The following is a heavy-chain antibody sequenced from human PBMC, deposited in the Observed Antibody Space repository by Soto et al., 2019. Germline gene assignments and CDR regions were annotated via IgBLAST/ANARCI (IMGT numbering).Heavy chain of an antibody. V-gene: IGHV3-73*01. CDR1: GFTFGASA. J-gene: IGHJ5*02. Sequence: GGSLRLSCAASGFTFGASALQWVRQASGKGLEWLGRIGSRGESYATAYAASVKGRFTISRDDSKNTAYLQMNSLKTEDMAVFFCTRGYCSGGTCYPGFDPGGQGRLVTVSS. D-gene: IGHD2-15*01. CDR3: TRGYCSGGTCYPGFDP. CDR2: IGSRGESYAT.